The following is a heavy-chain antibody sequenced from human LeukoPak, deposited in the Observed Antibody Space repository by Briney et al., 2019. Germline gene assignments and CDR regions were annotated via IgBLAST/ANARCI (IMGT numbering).Heavy chain of an antibody. Sequence: PGGSLRLSCAASRFTVSSYAMSWVRQVPGKGLEWVSAIGYSGGSTYYADSVKGRFTISRDNSKNTLYLQMNSLRAEDTAVYYCAKGGFGELNFDYWGQGTLVTVSS. V-gene: IGHV3-23*01. CDR3: AKGGFGELNFDY. CDR1: RFTVSSYA. CDR2: IGYSGGST. D-gene: IGHD3-10*01. J-gene: IGHJ4*02.